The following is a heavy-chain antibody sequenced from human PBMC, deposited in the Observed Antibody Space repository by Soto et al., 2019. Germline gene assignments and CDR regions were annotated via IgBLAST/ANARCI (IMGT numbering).Heavy chain of an antibody. CDR3: ARHKVVVPDAFDI. J-gene: IGHJ3*02. D-gene: IGHD3-22*01. CDR2: IYYSGST. V-gene: IGHV4-39*01. Sequence: QLQLQESGPGLVKPSETLSLTCTVSGGSISSSSYYWGWIRQPPGKGLEWIGSIYYSGSTYYNPSLKSRVTISVDTSKNQFSLKLSSVTAADTAVYYCARHKVVVPDAFDIWGQGTMVTVSS. CDR1: GGSISSSSYY.